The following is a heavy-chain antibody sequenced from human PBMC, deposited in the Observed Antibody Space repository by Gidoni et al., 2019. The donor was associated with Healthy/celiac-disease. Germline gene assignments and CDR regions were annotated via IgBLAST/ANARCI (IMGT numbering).Heavy chain of an antibody. Sequence: LSETLSLTCTASGGSIRSRSYYWGWIRQPPGKGLEWIGSIYYSGSTYYNPSLKSRVTISVDTSKNQFSLKLSSVTAADTAVYYCARHVGEEYCSGGSCYSGWMFDPWGQGTLVTVSS. CDR1: GGSIRSRSYY. CDR3: ARHVGEEYCSGGSCYSGWMFDP. CDR2: IYYSGST. D-gene: IGHD2-15*01. J-gene: IGHJ5*02. V-gene: IGHV4-39*01.